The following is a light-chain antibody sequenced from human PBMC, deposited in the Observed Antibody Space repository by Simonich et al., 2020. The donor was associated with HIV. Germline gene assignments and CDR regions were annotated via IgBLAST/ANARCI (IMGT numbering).Light chain of an antibody. Sequence: DIVITQSPANLSVSPGEGVTLPCRASQSVSSILSWYQQKPDQAPRLLIYGASTRATGIPARFSGSGSGTEFTLTISSMQSEDFAVYYCQQYKSWPYTFGQGTKLEIK. V-gene: IGKV3-15*01. CDR1: QSVSSI. CDR3: QQYKSWPYT. CDR2: GAS. J-gene: IGKJ2*01.